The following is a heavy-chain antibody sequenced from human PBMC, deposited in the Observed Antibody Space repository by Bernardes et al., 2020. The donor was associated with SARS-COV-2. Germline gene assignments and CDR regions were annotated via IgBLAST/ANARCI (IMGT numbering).Heavy chain of an antibody. D-gene: IGHD3-3*01. CDR2: ISAYNGNT. V-gene: IGHV1-18*01. CDR1: GYTFTSYG. J-gene: IGHJ4*02. CDR3: ARDVGEITIFGVVTSYYFDY. Sequence: ASVKVSCKASGYTFTSYGIIWVRQAPGQGLEWMGWISAYNGNTNYAQKLQGRVTMTTDTSTSTAYMELRSLRSDDTAVYYCARDVGEITIFGVVTSYYFDYWGQGTLGTVSS.